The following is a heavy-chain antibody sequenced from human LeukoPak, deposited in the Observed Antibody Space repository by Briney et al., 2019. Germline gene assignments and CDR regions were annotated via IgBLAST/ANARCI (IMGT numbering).Heavy chain of an antibody. CDR3: AKDDSEGTYFDY. D-gene: IGHD3-22*01. V-gene: IGHV3-23*01. CDR1: GFTFSSYA. Sequence: LPGGSLRLSCAASGFTFSSYAMSWVRQAPGKGLEWVSAISGSGGSTYYADSMKGRFTISRDNSKNTLYLQMNSLRAEDTAVYYCAKDDSEGTYFDYWGQGTLVTVSS. CDR2: ISGSGGST. J-gene: IGHJ4*02.